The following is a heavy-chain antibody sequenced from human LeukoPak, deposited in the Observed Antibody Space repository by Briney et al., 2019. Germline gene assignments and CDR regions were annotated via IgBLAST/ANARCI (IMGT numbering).Heavy chain of an antibody. J-gene: IGHJ4*02. V-gene: IGHV4-39*01. CDR1: GGSISSGGYY. CDR2: IYYSGST. Sequence: SETLSLTCTVSGGSISSGGYYWGWIRQPPGKGLEWIGSIYYSGSTYYNPSLKSRVTISVDTSKNQFSLKLSSVTAADTAVYYCARSPYSGSSFFDYWGQGTLVTVSS. CDR3: ARSPYSGSSFFDY. D-gene: IGHD1-26*01.